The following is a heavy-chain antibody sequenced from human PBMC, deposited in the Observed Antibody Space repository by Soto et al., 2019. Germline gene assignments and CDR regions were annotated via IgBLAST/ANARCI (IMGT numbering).Heavy chain of an antibody. D-gene: IGHD4-17*01. CDR1: GYTFTSYD. Sequence: QVQLVQSGAEVKKPGASVKVSCKASGYTFTSYDINWVRQATGQGLEWMGWMNPNSGNTGYAQKFQGRVAITRSTSIRTAYLELSRLTSEDTAVYYRARTLYGHTVDYWGQGTLVTVSS. CDR2: MNPNSGNT. CDR3: ARTLYGHTVDY. V-gene: IGHV1-8*01. J-gene: IGHJ4*02.